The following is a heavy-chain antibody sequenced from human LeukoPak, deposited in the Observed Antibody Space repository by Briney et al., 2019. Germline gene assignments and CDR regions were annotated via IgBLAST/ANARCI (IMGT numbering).Heavy chain of an antibody. CDR1: GFTVNNNY. CDR2: IYSGDST. J-gene: IGHJ4*02. Sequence: GGSLRLSCAASGFTVNNNYMNWVRQAPGKGLEWVSLIYSGDSTYYADPVKGRFIISRDNSKNTLYLQMNSLRAEDTAVYYCAREVATGFSCFDYWGQGTLVTVSS. CDR3: AREVATGFSCFDY. D-gene: IGHD2-21*02. V-gene: IGHV3-53*01.